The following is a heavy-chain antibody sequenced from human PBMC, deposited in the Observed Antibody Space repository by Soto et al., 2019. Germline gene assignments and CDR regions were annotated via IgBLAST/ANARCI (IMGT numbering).Heavy chain of an antibody. CDR1: GASISSGDYY. D-gene: IGHD2-15*01. J-gene: IGHJ5*02. CDR3: AGFSMVHATEINWFDP. Sequence: QVQLQESGPGLVKPSQTLSLTCTVSGASISSGDYYWSWIRQPPGKGLEWIGYIYYSGITYYSPSLKSRVTISVDTSKNHFSLRLTSVTAADTAVYYCAGFSMVHATEINWFDPWGQGTLVTVSS. V-gene: IGHV4-30-4*01. CDR2: IYYSGIT.